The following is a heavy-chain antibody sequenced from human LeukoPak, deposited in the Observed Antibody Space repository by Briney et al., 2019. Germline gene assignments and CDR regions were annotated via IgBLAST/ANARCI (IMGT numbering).Heavy chain of an antibody. V-gene: IGHV5-51*01. CDR3: ARSFPDAFDI. Sequence: GESLKISCKGSGYSFTSYWIGWVRQMPGKGLERMGIIYPGDSDTRYSPSFRGQVTISAGKSISTAYLQWSSLKASDTAMYYCARSFPDAFDIWGQGTMVTVSS. CDR2: IYPGDSDT. CDR1: GYSFTSYW. J-gene: IGHJ3*02.